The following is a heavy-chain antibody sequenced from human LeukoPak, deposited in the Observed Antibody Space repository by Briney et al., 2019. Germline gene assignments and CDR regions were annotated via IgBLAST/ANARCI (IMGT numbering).Heavy chain of an antibody. CDR3: AKSYSSSSLKWFDY. V-gene: IGHV3-48*03. J-gene: IGHJ4*02. D-gene: IGHD6-13*01. CDR2: ISSSGSTI. Sequence: GGSLRLSCAASGSTFSSHAMNWVRQAPGEGLEWVSYISSSGSTIYYADSVKGRFTISRDNAKNSLYLQMDSLRAEDTAVYYCAKSYSSSSLKWFDYWGQGTLVTVSS. CDR1: GSTFSSHA.